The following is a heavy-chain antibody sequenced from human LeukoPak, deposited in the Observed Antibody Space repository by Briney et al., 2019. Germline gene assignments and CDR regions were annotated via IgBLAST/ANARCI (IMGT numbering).Heavy chain of an antibody. Sequence: SQTLSLTCAISGDSVSSNSAAWNWIRQSPSRSLEWLGRTYYRSKWYNDYAVSVKSQITINPDTSKNQFSLQLNSVTPEDTAVYYCARGFTMNRDGRAFDIWGQGTMVTVSS. V-gene: IGHV6-1*01. CDR3: ARGFTMNRDGRAFDI. CDR1: GDSVSSNSAA. D-gene: IGHD5-24*01. CDR2: TYYRSKWYN. J-gene: IGHJ3*02.